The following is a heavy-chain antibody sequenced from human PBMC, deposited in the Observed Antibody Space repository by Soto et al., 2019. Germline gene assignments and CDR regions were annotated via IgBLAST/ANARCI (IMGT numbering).Heavy chain of an antibody. Sequence: EVQLLESGGGLVQPGGSLRLSCAASGFNFSSYAMTWVHQAPGKGLEWVSFITGRGHSTFYADSVKGRFTISRDNSKNTLSLQMDSMRADDTAVYYCAKVHIAVAAYFDYWGQGTLVTVSS. CDR2: ITGRGHST. CDR3: AKVHIAVAAYFDY. V-gene: IGHV3-23*01. D-gene: IGHD6-19*01. J-gene: IGHJ4*02. CDR1: GFNFSSYA.